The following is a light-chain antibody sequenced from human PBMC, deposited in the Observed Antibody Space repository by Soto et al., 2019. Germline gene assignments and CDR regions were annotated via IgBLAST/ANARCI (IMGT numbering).Light chain of an antibody. J-gene: IGKJ2*01. V-gene: IGKV3-15*01. CDR2: GAS. CDR1: QSINSE. Sequence: EIVMTQSPATLSLSPGERAALSCRASQSINSELAWYQQKPGQPPRFPIYGASTRATGVPARFTGSESGSEFTLTISGLQSEDFAVYYCQQGHNWPLTFGQGTRLEI. CDR3: QQGHNWPLT.